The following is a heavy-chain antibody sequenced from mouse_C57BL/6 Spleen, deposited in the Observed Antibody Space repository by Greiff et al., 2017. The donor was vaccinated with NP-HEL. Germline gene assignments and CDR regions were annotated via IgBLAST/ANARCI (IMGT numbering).Heavy chain of an antibody. J-gene: IGHJ3*01. CDR1: GYTFTSYW. V-gene: IGHV1-72*01. CDR2: IDPNSGGT. D-gene: IGHD2-4*01. CDR3: ARQGDYDYPWFAY. Sequence: QVQLQQPGAELVKPGASVKLSCKASGYTFTSYWMHWVKQRPGRGLEWIGGIDPNSGGTKYNEKFKSKATLTVDKPSSTAYMQLSSLTSEDSAVYYCARQGDYDYPWFAYWGQGTLVTVSA.